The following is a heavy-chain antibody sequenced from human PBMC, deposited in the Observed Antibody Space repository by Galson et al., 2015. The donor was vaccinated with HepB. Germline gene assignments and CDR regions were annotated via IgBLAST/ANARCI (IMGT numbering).Heavy chain of an antibody. J-gene: IGHJ5*02. CDR2: ISSSSSTI. D-gene: IGHD6-19*01. Sequence: SLRLSCAASGFTLSSYSMNWVRQAPGKGLEWVSYISSSSSTIYYADSVKGRFTISRDNAKDSLYLQMNSLRAEDTAVYYCAREAGGGWYRLYNWFDPWGQGTLVTVSS. CDR3: AREAGGGWYRLYNWFDP. V-gene: IGHV3-48*01. CDR1: GFTLSSYS.